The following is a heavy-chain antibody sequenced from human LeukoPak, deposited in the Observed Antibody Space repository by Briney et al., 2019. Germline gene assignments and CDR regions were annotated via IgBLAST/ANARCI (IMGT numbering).Heavy chain of an antibody. J-gene: IGHJ4*02. CDR2: IYYTGTT. CDR1: AGSVSNGNYY. CDR3: ARFAYCGGHCWYYFDY. D-gene: IGHD2-21*02. V-gene: IGHV4-61*01. Sequence: SETLSLTCTVSAGSVSNGNYYWSWLRQPPGKALEWIGYIYYTGTTYYIPSLEGRVTISVDTSKNQFSVKLNSVTAADTAVYYCARFAYCGGHCWYYFDYWGQGSLVTVSS.